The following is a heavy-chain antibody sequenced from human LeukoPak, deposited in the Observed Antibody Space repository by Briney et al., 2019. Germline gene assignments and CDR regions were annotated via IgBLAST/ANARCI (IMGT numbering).Heavy chain of an antibody. Sequence: GGSLRLSCAASGFTVSSNYMSWVRQAPGKGLEWVSIIYSGGSTYYADSVKGRFTISRDNSKNTLYLQMNSLRAEDTAVYYCAKGPPVVVTVILAEYFQHWGQGTLVTVSS. J-gene: IGHJ1*01. D-gene: IGHD2-21*02. V-gene: IGHV3-66*02. CDR3: AKGPPVVVTVILAEYFQH. CDR2: IYSGGST. CDR1: GFTVSSNY.